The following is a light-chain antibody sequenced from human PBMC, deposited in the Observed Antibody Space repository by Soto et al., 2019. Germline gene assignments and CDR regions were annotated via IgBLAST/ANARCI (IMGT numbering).Light chain of an antibody. V-gene: IGLV2-14*01. J-gene: IGLJ1*01. CDR3: SSYTSSSTPHYV. Sequence: QSVLTQPASVSGSPGQSITISCTGTSSDVGGYNYVSWYQQHPGKAPKLMIYEVSNRPSGVSNRFSGSKSGNTASLTISGLQAEDEADYYCSSYTSSSTPHYVFGTGTQLTVL. CDR1: SSDVGGYNY. CDR2: EVS.